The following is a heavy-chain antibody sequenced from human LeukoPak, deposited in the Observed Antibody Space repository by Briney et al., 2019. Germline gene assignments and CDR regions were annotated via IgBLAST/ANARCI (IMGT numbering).Heavy chain of an antibody. CDR3: AATVTHNWFDP. V-gene: IGHV4-59*01. Sequence: SETLSLTRAVSGGSISSYYWSWIRHPPAKGLGWSGYIYYSGSTNYTPSLKSRVTISVDTSKNQLSLKLSSVTAADTAGYYCAATVTHNWFDPWGQGTLVTVSS. CDR1: GGSISSYY. J-gene: IGHJ5*02. D-gene: IGHD4-17*01. CDR2: IYYSGST.